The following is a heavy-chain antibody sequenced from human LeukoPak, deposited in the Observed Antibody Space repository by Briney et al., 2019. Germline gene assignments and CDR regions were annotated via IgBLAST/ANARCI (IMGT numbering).Heavy chain of an antibody. CDR3: AVSPPDY. J-gene: IGHJ4*02. CDR1: GGSISSHY. Sequence: SETLSLTCTVSGGSISSHYWSWIRQPPGKGLEWIGDIYYSGSANYNRSLKSRVTISADTSKNQFSLKLSSVTAADTAVYYCAVSPPDYWGQGTLVTVSS. V-gene: IGHV4-59*11. CDR2: IYYSGSA.